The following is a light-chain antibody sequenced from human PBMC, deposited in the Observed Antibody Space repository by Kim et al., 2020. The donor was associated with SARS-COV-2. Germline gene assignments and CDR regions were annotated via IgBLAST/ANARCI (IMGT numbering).Light chain of an antibody. Sequence: APVKITRRRGRGHSVYAIAWHQQQPEKGPRYLMKVNSDGSHTKGDGIPDRFSGSSSGAERYLTISSLQSEDEADYYCQTWGTGSWVFGGGTQLTVL. J-gene: IGLJ3*02. CDR2: VNSDGSH. CDR1: RGHSVYA. V-gene: IGLV4-69*02. CDR3: QTWGTGSWV.